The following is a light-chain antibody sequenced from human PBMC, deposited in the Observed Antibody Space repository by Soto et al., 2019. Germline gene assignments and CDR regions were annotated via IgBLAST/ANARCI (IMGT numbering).Light chain of an antibody. CDR3: QQYNKWPLT. V-gene: IGKV3-15*01. J-gene: IGKJ3*01. Sequence: EIVMTQSPVTLSVSPGERATLSCTASQSVNNNVAWYQQKPGHTPRLLIYSASIGDTGTPARFSGSGSGSDFTLTISSLQSEDFAVYYCQQYNKWPLTFGRGTKVDI. CDR1: QSVNNN. CDR2: SAS.